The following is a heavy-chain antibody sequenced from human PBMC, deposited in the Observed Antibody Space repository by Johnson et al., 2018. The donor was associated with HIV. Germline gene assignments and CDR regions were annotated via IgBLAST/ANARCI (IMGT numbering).Heavy chain of an antibody. Sequence: QVQLVESGGGVVQPGRSLRLSCAASGFTFSSYGMHLVRQAPGKGLEWVAVIWYDGSNKYYADSVKGRFTISRDNSKNTLYLQMNSLRAEDTAVYYCAKAPLSGYEDAFDIWGQGTMVTVSS. J-gene: IGHJ3*02. CDR1: GFTFSSYG. CDR2: IWYDGSNK. V-gene: IGHV3-33*06. D-gene: IGHD3-22*01. CDR3: AKAPLSGYEDAFDI.